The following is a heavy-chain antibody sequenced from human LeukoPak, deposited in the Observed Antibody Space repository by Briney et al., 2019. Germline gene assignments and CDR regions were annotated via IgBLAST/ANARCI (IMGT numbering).Heavy chain of an antibody. V-gene: IGHV1-69*13. CDR3: ARPRSLPLWFGELPRDYYGMDV. Sequence: GASVKVSCKASGYTFTSYYMHWVRQAPGQGLEWMGGIIPIFGTANYAQKFQGRVTITADESTRTAYMELSSLRSEDTAVYYCARPRSLPLWFGELPRDYYGMDVWGQGTTVTVSS. J-gene: IGHJ6*02. D-gene: IGHD3-10*01. CDR2: IIPIFGTA. CDR1: GYTFTSYY.